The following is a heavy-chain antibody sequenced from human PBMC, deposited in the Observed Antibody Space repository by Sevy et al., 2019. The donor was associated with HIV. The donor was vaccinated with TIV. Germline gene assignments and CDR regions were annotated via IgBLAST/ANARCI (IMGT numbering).Heavy chain of an antibody. J-gene: IGHJ6*02. D-gene: IGHD2-15*01. CDR2: IKQDGSEK. V-gene: IGHV3-7*01. Sequence: GGSLRLSCAASGFAFSSSWMTWVRQAPGKGLEWVANIKQDGSEKYYVDFLKGRFTISRDNAKNSLYLQMNSLGAEDTAVYYCARLCNGFIYYYYYGMDVWGQGTTVTVSS. CDR1: GFAFSSSW. CDR3: ARLCNGFIYYYYYGMDV.